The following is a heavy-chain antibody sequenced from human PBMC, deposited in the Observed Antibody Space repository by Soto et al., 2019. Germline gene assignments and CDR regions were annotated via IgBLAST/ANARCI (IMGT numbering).Heavy chain of an antibody. J-gene: IGHJ4*02. CDR2: IYYSGSN. V-gene: IGHV4-59*12. CDR3: AKARSDYPDY. CDR1: GGSISSYY. D-gene: IGHD3-10*01. Sequence: SETLSLTCTVSGGSISSYYWSWIRQPPGKGLEWIGYIYYSGSNNYNPSLKSRVTISRDNSKNTLYLQMNSLRAEDTAVYYCAKARSDYPDYWGQGTLVTVSS.